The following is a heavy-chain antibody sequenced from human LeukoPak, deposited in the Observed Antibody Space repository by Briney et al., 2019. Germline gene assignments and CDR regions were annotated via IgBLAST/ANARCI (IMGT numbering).Heavy chain of an antibody. D-gene: IGHD6-19*01. CDR3: ARDRPYYSSGWLDAFDI. V-gene: IGHV1-69*05. CDR1: GYTFTGYY. J-gene: IGHJ3*02. CDR2: IIPIFGTA. Sequence: SVKVSCKASGYTFTGYYMHWVRQAPGQGLEWMGRIIPIFGTANYAQKFQGRVTITTDESTSTAYMELSSLRSEDTAVYYCARDRPYYSSGWLDAFDIWGQGTMVTVSS.